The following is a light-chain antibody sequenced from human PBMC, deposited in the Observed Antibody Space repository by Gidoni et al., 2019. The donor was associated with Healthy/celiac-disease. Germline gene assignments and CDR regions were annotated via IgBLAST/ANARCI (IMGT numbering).Light chain of an antibody. CDR3: QQFNSYPLT. Sequence: AIQLTQSPSSLSASVGDRVTITCRASQGISSALAWYQQQPGKAPKLLIYDASSLESGVPSRFSGSGSGTDFTLTISSLQPEDFATYYCQQFNSYPLTFGGXTKVEIK. J-gene: IGKJ4*01. CDR2: DAS. CDR1: QGISSA. V-gene: IGKV1-13*02.